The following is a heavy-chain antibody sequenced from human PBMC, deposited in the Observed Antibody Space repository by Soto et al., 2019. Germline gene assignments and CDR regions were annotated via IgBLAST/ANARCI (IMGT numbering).Heavy chain of an antibody. V-gene: IGHV3-48*02. CDR3: ARRRGYSYGPYYYYGMDV. J-gene: IGHJ6*02. D-gene: IGHD5-18*01. CDR1: GFTFDEYA. Sequence: PGGSLRLSCAASGFTFDEYAMHWVRQAPGKGLEWVSYISSSSSTIYYADSVKGRFTISRDNAKNSLYLQMNSLRDEDTAVYYCARRRGYSYGPYYYYGMDVWGQGTTVTVSS. CDR2: ISSSSSTI.